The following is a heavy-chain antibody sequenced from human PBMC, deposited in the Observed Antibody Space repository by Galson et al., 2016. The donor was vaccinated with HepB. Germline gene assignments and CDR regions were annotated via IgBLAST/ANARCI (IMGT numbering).Heavy chain of an antibody. CDR1: GFSFSSYG. Sequence: ALSLSCAASGFSFSSYGMHCGRQPPRKALEWVALVSSDETNKFYADSVKGRFTISRDNSKNMLYLQMHSLRTEDTALYYCASDHGGNPGSDYWGQGTLVTVSS. D-gene: IGHD4-23*01. CDR2: VSSDETNK. V-gene: IGHV3-30*03. J-gene: IGHJ4*02. CDR3: ASDHGGNPGSDY.